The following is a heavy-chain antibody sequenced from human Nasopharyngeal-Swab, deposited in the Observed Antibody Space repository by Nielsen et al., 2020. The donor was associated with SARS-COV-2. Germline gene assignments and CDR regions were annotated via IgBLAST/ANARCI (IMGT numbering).Heavy chain of an antibody. D-gene: IGHD3-16*01. CDR3: ARGPGVNPFGDRRPDFDY. J-gene: IGHJ4*02. V-gene: IGHV1-3*01. Sequence: ASVKVSCKASGYSFSNFVTHWVRQAPGQRLEWMGWINGGNGNPKYSQKFQGRVTLNRDTSASTAYMELSSLRSEDTAVYYCARGPGVNPFGDRRPDFDYWGQGTLVHVSS. CDR2: INGGNGNP. CDR1: GYSFSNFV.